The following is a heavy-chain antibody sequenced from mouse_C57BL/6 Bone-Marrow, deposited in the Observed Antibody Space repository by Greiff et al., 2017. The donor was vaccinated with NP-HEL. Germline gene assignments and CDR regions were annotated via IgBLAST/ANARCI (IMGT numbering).Heavy chain of an antibody. CDR1: GYTFTSYG. J-gene: IGHJ2*01. V-gene: IGHV1-81*01. D-gene: IGHD2-4*01. Sequence: QVQLQQSGAELARPGASVKLSCKASGYTFTSYGISWVKQRTGQGLEWIGEIYPRSGNTYYIEKFKGKATLTADKSSSTAYMELRSLTSEDSAVYFCARWYDYDGDYWGQGTTLTVSS. CDR2: IYPRSGNT. CDR3: ARWYDYDGDY.